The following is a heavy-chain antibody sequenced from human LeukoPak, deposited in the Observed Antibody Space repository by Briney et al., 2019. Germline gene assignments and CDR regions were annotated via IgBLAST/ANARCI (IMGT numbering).Heavy chain of an antibody. J-gene: IGHJ4*02. CDR3: AGISYSGTWPVGY. CDR1: GFTFSSYA. CDR2: ISAGGDTT. Sequence: GGALRLSCAASGFTFSSYAMSWVRQAPGKGLEWVSAISAGGDTTYTADSVGGRFTISRDNSKNTLYLQMNTLTAEDTAVYYCAGISYSGTWPVGYWGQGTLVTVTA. V-gene: IGHV3-23*01. D-gene: IGHD6-25*01.